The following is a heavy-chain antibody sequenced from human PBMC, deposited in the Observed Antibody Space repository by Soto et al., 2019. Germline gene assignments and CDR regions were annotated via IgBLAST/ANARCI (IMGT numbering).Heavy chain of an antibody. CDR3: ARRRGTTFDY. V-gene: IGHV4-59*08. CDR1: GGSISSYY. Sequence: SETLSLTCTVSGGSISSYYWSWIRQPPGKGLEWIGYIYYSGSTNYNPSLKSRVTISVDTSKNQFSLKLSSVTAADTAVYYCARRRGTTFDYGGQGTLVTVSS. J-gene: IGHJ4*02. CDR2: IYYSGST. D-gene: IGHD3-16*01.